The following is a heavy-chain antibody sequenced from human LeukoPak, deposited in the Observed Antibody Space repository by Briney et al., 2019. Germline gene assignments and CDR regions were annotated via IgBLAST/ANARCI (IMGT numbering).Heavy chain of an antibody. V-gene: IGHV4-59*01. CDR2: IFYSGST. D-gene: IGHD6-13*01. J-gene: IGHJ4*02. CDR1: GGSISSYY. CDR3: ARSVAAAGTARFDY. Sequence: PSETLSLTCTVSGGSISSYYWSWIRQPPGKGLEWIGYIFYSGSTNYNPSLKSRVTISEDTSKNQFSLKLSSVTAADTAVYYCARSVAAAGTARFDYWGQGTLVTVSS.